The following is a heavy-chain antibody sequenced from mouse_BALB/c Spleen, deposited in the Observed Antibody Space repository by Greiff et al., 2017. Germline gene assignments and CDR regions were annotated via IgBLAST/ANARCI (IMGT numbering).Heavy chain of an antibody. V-gene: IGHV1-7*01. CDR3: ARSDGNYGAMDY. J-gene: IGHJ4*01. Sequence: VKVVESGAELAKPGASVKMSCKASGYTFTSYWMHWVKQRPGQGLEWIGYINPSTGYTEYNQKFKDKATLTADKSSSTAYMQLSSLTSEDSAVYYCARSDGNYGAMDYWGQGTSVTVSS. D-gene: IGHD2-1*01. CDR1: GYTFTSYW. CDR2: INPSTGYT.